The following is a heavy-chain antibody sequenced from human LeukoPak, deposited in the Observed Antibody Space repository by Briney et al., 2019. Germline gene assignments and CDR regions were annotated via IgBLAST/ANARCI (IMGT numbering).Heavy chain of an antibody. J-gene: IGHJ4*02. Sequence: ASVKVSCKASGYTFTSYAMHWVRQAPGQRLEWMGWINAGNGNTKYSQKFQGRVTITRDTSASTAYMELSSLRSEDTAVYYCARGGALEGYCGGDCYPITFDYWGQGTLVTVSS. V-gene: IGHV1-3*01. CDR2: INAGNGNT. D-gene: IGHD2-21*02. CDR1: GYTFTSYA. CDR3: ARGGALEGYCGGDCYPITFDY.